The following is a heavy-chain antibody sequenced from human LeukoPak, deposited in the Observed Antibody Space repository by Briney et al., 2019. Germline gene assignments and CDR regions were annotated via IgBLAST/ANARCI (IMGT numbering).Heavy chain of an antibody. J-gene: IGHJ5*02. D-gene: IGHD6-13*01. CDR2: IYSGRST. Sequence: PGGSLRLSCAASGFTVSSNDMSWVRQAPGKGLEWVSLIYSGRSTYYADSVKGRFTISRDNSKNTLYLQMNSLRAEDTAVYYCAKHSSSWYLSWFDPWGQGTLVTVSS. CDR3: AKHSSSWYLSWFDP. CDR1: GFTVSSND. V-gene: IGHV3-66*04.